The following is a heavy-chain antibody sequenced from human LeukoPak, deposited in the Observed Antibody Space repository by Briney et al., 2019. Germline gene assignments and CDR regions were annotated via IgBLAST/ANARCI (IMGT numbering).Heavy chain of an antibody. D-gene: IGHD6-25*01. J-gene: IGHJ4*02. CDR3: ARSSGTGTFSY. Sequence: PSETLPLTCTVSGGSISSSSYYWGWIRQPPGKGLEWIGSIYYSGSTYYNPSLKSRVTISVDTSKNQLSLKLSSVTAADTAVYYCARSSGTGTFSYWGQGTLVTVSS. CDR2: IYYSGST. CDR1: GGSISSSSYY. V-gene: IGHV4-39*01.